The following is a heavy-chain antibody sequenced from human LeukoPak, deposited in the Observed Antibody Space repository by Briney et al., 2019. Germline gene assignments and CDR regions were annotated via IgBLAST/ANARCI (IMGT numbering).Heavy chain of an antibody. J-gene: IGHJ1*01. Sequence: PGGSLRLSCAASGFTFSTYWMHWVRQAPGKGLVWVSRIKSDGSTNYADSVKGRFTISRDNAQNTVSLQMNSLRPEETGVYYCARAPSEIGGYYPEYFRHWGQGTLVTVSS. CDR3: ARAPSEIGGYYPEYFRH. D-gene: IGHD3-22*01. V-gene: IGHV3-74*01. CDR2: IKSDGST. CDR1: GFTFSTYW.